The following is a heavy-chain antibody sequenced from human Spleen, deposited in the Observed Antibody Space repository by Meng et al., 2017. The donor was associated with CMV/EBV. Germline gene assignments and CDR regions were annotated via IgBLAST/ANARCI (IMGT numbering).Heavy chain of an antibody. CDR3: AKSRLAAAYYYGMDV. CDR1: GFTFSSYA. D-gene: IGHD6-13*01. V-gene: IGHV3-23*01. J-gene: IGHJ6*02. Sequence: LSLTCAASGFTFSSYAMSWVRQAPGKGLEWVSAISGSGGSTYYADSVKGRFTISRDNSKNTLYLQMNSLRAEDTAVYYCAKSRLAAAYYYGMDVWGQGTTVTVSS. CDR2: ISGSGGST.